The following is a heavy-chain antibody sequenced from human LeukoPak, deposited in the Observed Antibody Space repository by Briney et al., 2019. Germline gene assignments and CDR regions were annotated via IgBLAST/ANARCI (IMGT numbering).Heavy chain of an antibody. CDR3: ARDTIYYYGMDV. CDR1: GYTFTSYA. Sequence: ASVKVSCKASGYTFTSYAMHWVRQAPGQRLEWMGWINAGNGNTKYSRKFQGRVTIARDTSASTAYMELSSLRSEDTAVYYCARDTIYYYGMDVWGQGTTVTVSS. J-gene: IGHJ6*02. V-gene: IGHV1-3*01. CDR2: INAGNGNT. D-gene: IGHD3-3*01.